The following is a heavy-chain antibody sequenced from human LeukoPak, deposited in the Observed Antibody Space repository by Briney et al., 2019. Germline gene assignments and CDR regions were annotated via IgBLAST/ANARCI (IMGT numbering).Heavy chain of an antibody. Sequence: PGGSLRLSCAASGFTFSSYSMNWVRQAPGKGLEWVSYISSSSSTIYYADSVKGRFTISRDNAKNSLYLQMNSLRAEDTAVYYCARDIGDNSLMTEYFQHWGQGTLVTVSS. CDR3: ARDIGDNSLMTEYFQH. V-gene: IGHV3-48*01. CDR2: ISSSSSTI. J-gene: IGHJ1*01. D-gene: IGHD4-23*01. CDR1: GFTFSSYS.